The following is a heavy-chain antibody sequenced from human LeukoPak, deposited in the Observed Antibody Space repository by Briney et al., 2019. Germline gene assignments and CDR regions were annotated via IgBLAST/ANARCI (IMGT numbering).Heavy chain of an antibody. J-gene: IGHJ4*02. CDR1: GYTFTSYD. Sequence: EASVKVSCKASGYTFTSYDINWVRQATGQGLEWMGWMNPNSGNTGYAQKFQGRVTMTRNTSISTAYMELSSLRSDDTAVYYCARAMSIAARLQTIFDYWGQGTLVTVSS. CDR3: ARAMSIAARLQTIFDY. D-gene: IGHD6-6*01. CDR2: MNPNSGNT. V-gene: IGHV1-8*01.